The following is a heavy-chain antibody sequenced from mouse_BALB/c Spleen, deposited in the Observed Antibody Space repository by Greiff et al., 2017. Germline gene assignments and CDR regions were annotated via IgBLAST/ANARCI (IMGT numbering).Heavy chain of an antibody. CDR3: ASSYYYPKFAY. D-gene: IGHD2-4*01. Sequence: QVQLKQSGAELMKPGASVKISCKATGYTFSSYWIEWVKQRPGHGLEWIGEILPGSGSTNYNEKFKGKATFTADTSSNTAYMQLSSLTSEDSAVYYCASSYYYPKFAYWGQGTLVTVSA. V-gene: IGHV1-9*01. J-gene: IGHJ3*01. CDR1: GYTFSSYW. CDR2: ILPGSGST.